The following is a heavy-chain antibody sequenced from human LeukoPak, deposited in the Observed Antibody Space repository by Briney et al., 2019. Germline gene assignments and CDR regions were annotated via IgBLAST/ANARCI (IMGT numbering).Heavy chain of an antibody. V-gene: IGHV4-4*02. D-gene: IGHD5-18*01. CDR3: ARDVGAKTAPNWFDP. J-gene: IGHJ5*02. CDR1: GGSISSINW. Sequence: SETLSLTCAVSGGSISSINWWSWVRQPPGKGLEWIGEIYRSGSTNYNPSLKSRVTISVDKSKNQFSLKLSSVTAADTAVYYCARDVGAKTAPNWFDPWGQGTLVTVSS. CDR2: IYRSGST.